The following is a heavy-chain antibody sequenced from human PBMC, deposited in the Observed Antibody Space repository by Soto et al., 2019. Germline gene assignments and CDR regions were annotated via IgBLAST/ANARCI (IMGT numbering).Heavy chain of an antibody. CDR2: IIPMFAAT. D-gene: IGHD2-15*01. V-gene: IGHV1-69*01. J-gene: IGHJ4*02. Sequence: QVQLAQSGAEMTKPGSSVKVSCRASGGSFSDFAFSWVRQAPGQGLEWMGGIIPMFAATKYAQRLQDRVTRTADESTNTVYLALNSLTSEDTAIYYCARGAIVAVPAALSSYHDYTNYRFASWGQGTLVTVSS. CDR1: GGSFSDFA. CDR3: ARGAIVAVPAALSSYHDYTNYRFAS.